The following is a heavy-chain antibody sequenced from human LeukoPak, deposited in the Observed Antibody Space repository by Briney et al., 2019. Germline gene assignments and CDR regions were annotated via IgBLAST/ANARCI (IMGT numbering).Heavy chain of an antibody. J-gene: IGHJ5*02. Sequence: GASVKVSCKASAYIFSSYLVHWVRQAPGQGLEWMGLIDPSGGSTGYAQKFQGRVTMTRDTSTSTVYMEMSSLRSEDTALYYCARDLGLRGVTNWFDTWGQGTLVTVSS. CDR1: AYIFSSYL. CDR2: IDPSGGST. CDR3: ARDLGLRGVTNWFDT. V-gene: IGHV1-46*01. D-gene: IGHD3-10*01.